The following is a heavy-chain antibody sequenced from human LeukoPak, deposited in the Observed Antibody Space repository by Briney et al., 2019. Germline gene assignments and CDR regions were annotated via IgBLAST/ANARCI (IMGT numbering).Heavy chain of an antibody. Sequence: GGSLRLSCAASGFTFSYYGMHWVRQPPGKGLEWLAVISYDGINKYYADSVKGRFTISRDNSKNTLYLQMNSLRTEDTAMYYCAKDRGGSGGYYYGYFDYWGQGTLVTVSS. J-gene: IGHJ4*02. CDR1: GFTFSYYG. D-gene: IGHD3-22*01. CDR2: ISYDGINK. CDR3: AKDRGGSGGYYYGYFDY. V-gene: IGHV3-30*18.